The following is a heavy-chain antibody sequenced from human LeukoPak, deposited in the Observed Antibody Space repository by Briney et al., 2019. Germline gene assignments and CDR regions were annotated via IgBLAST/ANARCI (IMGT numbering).Heavy chain of an antibody. Sequence: PSETLSLTCTVSGGSISSSSYYWGWIRQPPGKGLEWIGSIYYSGSTYYNPSLKSRVTISVDTSKNQFSLKLSSVTAADTAVYYCARLREYSGSYGLWHWGQGTLVTVSS. CDR2: IYYSGST. CDR1: GGSISSSSYY. V-gene: IGHV4-39*01. D-gene: IGHD1-26*01. J-gene: IGHJ4*02. CDR3: ARLREYSGSYGLWH.